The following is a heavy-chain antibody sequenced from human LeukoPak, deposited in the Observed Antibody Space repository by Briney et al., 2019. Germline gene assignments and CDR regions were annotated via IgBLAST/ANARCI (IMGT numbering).Heavy chain of an antibody. J-gene: IGHJ4*02. CDR3: ARDPRITIFGVSLEPHDY. D-gene: IGHD3-3*01. V-gene: IGHV3-30-3*01. Sequence: PGGSLRLSCAASGFTFSSYAMHWVRQAPGKGLEWVAVISYDGSNKYYADSVKGRFTISRDNSKNTLYLQMNSLRAEDTAVYYCARDPRITIFGVSLEPHDYWGQGTLVTVSS. CDR2: ISYDGSNK. CDR1: GFTFSSYA.